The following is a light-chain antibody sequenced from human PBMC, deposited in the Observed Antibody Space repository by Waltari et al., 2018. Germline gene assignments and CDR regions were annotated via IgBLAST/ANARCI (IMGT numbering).Light chain of an antibody. CDR2: GVN. Sequence: QSVLTQPPSVSGAPGQSVTISCSGSGSTIGAGYDVHWYRQLPGKAPTLLIYGVNTRPPGVSDRFSGSQFDTSASLAIAGLQADDEADYYCQSYDTTLSVVFGGGTKLTVL. J-gene: IGLJ2*01. V-gene: IGLV1-40*01. CDR1: GSTIGAGYD. CDR3: QSYDTTLSVV.